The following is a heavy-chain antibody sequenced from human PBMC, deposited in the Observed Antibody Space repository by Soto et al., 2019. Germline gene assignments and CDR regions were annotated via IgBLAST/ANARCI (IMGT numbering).Heavy chain of an antibody. J-gene: IGHJ4*02. CDR3: ARDRRYGDYGDY. Sequence: ASVKVSCKASGYTFTSNALHWVRQAPGQRLEWMGWINAGNGNTKYSQKFQGRVTITRDTSASTAYMELSSLRSEDTAVYYCARDRRYGDYGDYWGQGTLVTVSS. CDR1: GYTFTSNA. CDR2: INAGNGNT. V-gene: IGHV1-3*01. D-gene: IGHD4-17*01.